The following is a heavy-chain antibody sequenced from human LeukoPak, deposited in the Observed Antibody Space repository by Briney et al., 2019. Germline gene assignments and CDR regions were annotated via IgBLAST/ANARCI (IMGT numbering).Heavy chain of an antibody. D-gene: IGHD6-19*01. Sequence: SETLSLTCTVSGGSISSYYWGWIRQPPGKGLEWIGYIYYSGSTNYDPSLKSRVTISVDTSKNQFSLKLSSVTAADTAVYYCARRAVAGRYYGMDVWGQGTTVTVSS. J-gene: IGHJ6*02. CDR3: ARRAVAGRYYGMDV. CDR1: GGSISSYY. V-gene: IGHV4-59*08. CDR2: IYYSGST.